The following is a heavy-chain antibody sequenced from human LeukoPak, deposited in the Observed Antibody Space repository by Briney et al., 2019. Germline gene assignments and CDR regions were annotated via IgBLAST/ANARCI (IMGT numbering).Heavy chain of an antibody. V-gene: IGHV3-7*01. D-gene: IGHD6-6*01. CDR1: GFSFSDFW. Sequence: GGSLRLSCAASGFSFSDFWMNWVRQAPGKGLEWLANIKEDGSEKHYVDSVKGRFTISRDNAKNSLYLQMNSLRAEDTAVYYCAGSSLGSSSAHRHFDYWGQGNLVTVSS. CDR2: IKEDGSEK. J-gene: IGHJ4*02. CDR3: AGSSLGSSSAHRHFDY.